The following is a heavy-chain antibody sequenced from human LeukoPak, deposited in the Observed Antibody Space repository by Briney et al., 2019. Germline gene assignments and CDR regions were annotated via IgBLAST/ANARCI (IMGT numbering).Heavy chain of an antibody. Sequence: SETLSLTCIVSNGSISSGFNYWTWIRQHPGKGLEWIGYIYYSGSTYYNPSLKSRVTISVDTSKNQFSLKLSSVTAADTAVYYCARGSEGGGLRFDYWGQGTLVTVSS. CDR1: NGSISSGFNY. J-gene: IGHJ4*02. CDR3: ARGSEGGGLRFDY. V-gene: IGHV4-31*03. CDR2: IYYSGST. D-gene: IGHD2-15*01.